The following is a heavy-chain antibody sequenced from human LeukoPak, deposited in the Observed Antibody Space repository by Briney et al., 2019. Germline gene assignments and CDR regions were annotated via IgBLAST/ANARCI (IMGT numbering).Heavy chain of an antibody. Sequence: VASVKVSCKASGISFMSSAVQWVRQARGQRLEWIGWIVVGSGVTNYAQKFLERVTITRDMSTSTVFMELSSLRSEDTALYYCAAEKRLYCSGGACYPDAFDIWGQGTMVTVSS. CDR3: AAEKRLYCSGGACYPDAFDI. CDR1: GISFMSSA. V-gene: IGHV1-58*01. D-gene: IGHD2-15*01. J-gene: IGHJ3*02. CDR2: IVVGSGVT.